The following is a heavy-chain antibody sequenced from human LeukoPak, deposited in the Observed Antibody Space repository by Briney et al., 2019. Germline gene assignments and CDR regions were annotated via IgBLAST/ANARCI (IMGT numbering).Heavy chain of an antibody. Sequence: GGSLRLSCAASGFTFSSYGMHWVRQAPGKGLEWVAVIWYDGSNKYYADSVKGRFTIFRDNSKNTLYLQMNSLRAEDTAVYYCAKDGGYCSGGSCYSGVFVHYWGQGTLVTVSS. CDR3: AKDGGYCSGGSCYSGVFVHY. CDR2: IWYDGSNK. CDR1: GFTFSSYG. J-gene: IGHJ4*02. D-gene: IGHD2-15*01. V-gene: IGHV3-33*06.